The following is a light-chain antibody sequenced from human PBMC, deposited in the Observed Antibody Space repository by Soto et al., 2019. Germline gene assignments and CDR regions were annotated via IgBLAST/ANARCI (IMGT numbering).Light chain of an antibody. CDR1: QNISSY. CDR3: QQYGNSPQT. J-gene: IGKJ1*01. CDR2: DVS. V-gene: IGKV3-11*01. Sequence: IALTQSPATLSLSPGIGTTLSCRASQNISSYLIWYQQKPGQAPRLLIYDVSNRATGIPARFSGSGSGTDFTLTISGLRSEDSAVYSCQQYGNSPQTFGQGTEVDI.